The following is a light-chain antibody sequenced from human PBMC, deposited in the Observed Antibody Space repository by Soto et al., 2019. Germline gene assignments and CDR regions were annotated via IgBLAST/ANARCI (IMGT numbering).Light chain of an antibody. Sequence: DIVMTQSPDSLAVSLGERATINCKSSQSVLYSSNNKNYLAWYQQKPGQPPKLLIYWASTRESGVPDRISGGGSGTDVTLTIGSLQAEDEAVYYCQQYCSSPWTFGHGTKVEIK. CDR3: QQYCSSPWT. CDR2: WAS. J-gene: IGKJ1*01. CDR1: QSVLYSSNNKNY. V-gene: IGKV4-1*01.